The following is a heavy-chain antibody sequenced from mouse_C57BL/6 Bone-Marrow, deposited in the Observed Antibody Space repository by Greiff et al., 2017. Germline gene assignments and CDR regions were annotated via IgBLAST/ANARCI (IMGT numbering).Heavy chain of an antibody. Sequence: QVQLQQSGAELARPGDSVKLSCKASGYTFTSYGISWVKQRTGQGLEWIGEIYPRSGNTYYNEKFKGKATLTADKSSSNAYMELRSLTSEDSSDYFYAGGEYAFDYWGQGTTLTVSA. CDR1: GYTFTSYG. D-gene: IGHD2-10*02. J-gene: IGHJ2*01. V-gene: IGHV1-81*01. CDR2: IYPRSGNT. CDR3: AGGEYAFDY.